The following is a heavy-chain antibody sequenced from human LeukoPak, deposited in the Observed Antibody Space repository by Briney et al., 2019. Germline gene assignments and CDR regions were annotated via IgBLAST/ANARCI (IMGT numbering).Heavy chain of an antibody. V-gene: IGHV3-15*01. CDR3: STRAGWEFLTEF. CDR1: GFTFSSYA. J-gene: IGHJ4*02. CDR2: IKNKVDGGTT. Sequence: GGSLRLSCAASGFTFSSYAMHWVRQAPGKGPEWVGRIKNKVDGGTTDYAAPVKGRFTISRDDSKSTLYLQMDSLKPEDTAVYYCSTRAGWEFLTEFWGQGTLVTVSS. D-gene: IGHD3-10*01.